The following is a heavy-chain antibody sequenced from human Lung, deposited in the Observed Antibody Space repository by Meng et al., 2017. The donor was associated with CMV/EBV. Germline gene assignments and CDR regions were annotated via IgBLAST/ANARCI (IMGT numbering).Heavy chain of an antibody. CDR2: IYPGDPDS. CDR1: YSFTNYW. V-gene: IGHV5-51*01. D-gene: IGHD2-2*02. J-gene: IGHJ4*02. Sequence: YSFTNYWIGWVRQMPGKGLEWMGIIYPGDPDSRYSPSFQGQVTISADKSISTAYLQWSSLKASDTAMYYCARRYCSGTSCYKFFDYWGQGTLVTVSS. CDR3: ARRYCSGTSCYKFFDY.